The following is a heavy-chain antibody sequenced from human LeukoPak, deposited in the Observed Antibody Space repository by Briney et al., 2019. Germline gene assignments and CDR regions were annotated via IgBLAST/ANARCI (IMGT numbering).Heavy chain of an antibody. J-gene: IGHJ4*02. Sequence: SVKVPCKASGGTFSSYAISWVRQAPGQGLEWMGRIIPIFGTANYAQKFQGRVTITTDESTSTAYMELSSLRSEDTAVYYCARDPGVDYDYVWGSYRSAYQFDYWGRGTLVTVSS. CDR1: GGTFSSYA. CDR3: ARDPGVDYDYVWGSYRSAYQFDY. D-gene: IGHD3-16*02. CDR2: IIPIFGTA. V-gene: IGHV1-69*05.